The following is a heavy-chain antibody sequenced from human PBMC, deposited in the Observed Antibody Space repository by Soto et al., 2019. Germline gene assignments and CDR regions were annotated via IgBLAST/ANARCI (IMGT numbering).Heavy chain of an antibody. CDR1: GGSISSGAYY. V-gene: IGHV4-61*05. D-gene: IGHD3-22*01. J-gene: IGHJ4*02. Sequence: PSETLSLTCTVSGGSISSGAYYWGWIRQPPGKGLEWIGYIYYSGSTNYNLSLKSRVTISLNTSKNEVSLRLTSVTAADTAVYYCARLGGYYQALDSWGQGTLVTVSS. CDR2: IYYSGST. CDR3: ARLGGYYQALDS.